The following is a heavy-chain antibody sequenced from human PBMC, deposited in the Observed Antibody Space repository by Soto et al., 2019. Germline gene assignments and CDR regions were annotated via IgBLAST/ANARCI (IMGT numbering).Heavy chain of an antibody. J-gene: IGHJ6*02. CDR3: AKDDPSGYSSGWYHHCMDV. CDR1: GFTFSSYA. D-gene: IGHD6-19*01. Sequence: EVQLLESGGGLVQPGGSLRLSCAASGFTFSSYAMSWVRQAPGKGLEWVSAISCSGGSTYYADSVKGRFTISRDNSKNKLYPQMVSRRAEDTAVYYCAKDDPSGYSSGWYHHCMDVWGRGTKVTFSS. V-gene: IGHV3-23*01. CDR2: ISCSGGST.